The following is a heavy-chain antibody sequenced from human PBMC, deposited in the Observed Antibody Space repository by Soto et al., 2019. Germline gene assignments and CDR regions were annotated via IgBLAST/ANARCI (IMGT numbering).Heavy chain of an antibody. CDR3: AGWGSSSWSGSGYSPEDYGMDV. J-gene: IGHJ6*02. Sequence: PSQTLSLTCAISGDSVSSNSAAWNWIRQSPSRGLEWLGRTYYRSKWYNDYAVSVKSRITINPDTSKNQFSLQLNSVTPEDTAVYYCAGWGSSSWSGSGYSPEDYGMDVWGQGTTVTVSS. CDR1: GDSVSSNSAA. V-gene: IGHV6-1*01. CDR2: TYYRSKWYN. D-gene: IGHD6-13*01.